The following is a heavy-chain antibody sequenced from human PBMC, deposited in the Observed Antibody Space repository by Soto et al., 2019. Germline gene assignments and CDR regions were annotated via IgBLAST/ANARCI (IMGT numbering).Heavy chain of an antibody. Sequence: EVQLVESGGGLVKPGGSLRLSCAASGFTFRTYSMNWVRQAPGKGLEWVSSISRSSSYLYFADSVKGRFTISRDNAKNSLYQQMNSLRAEDTAVYYCAPVAGNIWGQGTLVTVSS. CDR3: APVAGNI. V-gene: IGHV3-21*01. D-gene: IGHD6-19*01. J-gene: IGHJ4*02. CDR2: ISRSSSYL. CDR1: GFTFRTYS.